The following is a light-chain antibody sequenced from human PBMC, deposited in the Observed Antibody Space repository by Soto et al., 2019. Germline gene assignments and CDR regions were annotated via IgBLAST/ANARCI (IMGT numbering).Light chain of an antibody. CDR3: SSYTSSSTYV. Sequence: QSVLTQPASVSGSPGKSITISCTGTSSDIGGYNYVSWYQQHPGKAPKLMIYEVSNRPSGVSNRFSGSKSGNTASLTISGLQAGDEADYYCSSYTSSSTYVFGTGTKVTVL. V-gene: IGLV2-14*01. CDR2: EVS. CDR1: SSDIGGYNY. J-gene: IGLJ1*01.